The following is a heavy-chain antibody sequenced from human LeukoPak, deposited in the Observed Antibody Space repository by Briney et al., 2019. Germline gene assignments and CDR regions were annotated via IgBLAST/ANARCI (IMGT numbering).Heavy chain of an antibody. V-gene: IGHV3-23*01. CDR3: AIDHDY. J-gene: IGHJ4*02. CDR1: GFMFSSNW. CDR2: ISGSGGST. Sequence: GGSLRLSCAASGFMFSSNWISWVRQAPGKGLEWVSAISGSGGSTYYADSVKGRFAISRDNSKNTLYLQMNSLRVEDTAVYHCAIDHDYWGQGTLVTVSS.